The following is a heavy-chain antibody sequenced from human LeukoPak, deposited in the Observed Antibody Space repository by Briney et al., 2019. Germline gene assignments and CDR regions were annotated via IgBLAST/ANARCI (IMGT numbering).Heavy chain of an antibody. Sequence: SETLSLTCAVYGGSFSGYYWSWIRQPPGKGLEWIGEINHSGSTNYNPSLKSRVTISVDASKNQFSLKLSSVTAADTAVYYCARADGPLRTFDHWGQGTLVTVSS. CDR1: GGSFSGYY. J-gene: IGHJ4*02. D-gene: IGHD3/OR15-3a*01. V-gene: IGHV4-34*01. CDR2: INHSGST. CDR3: ARADGPLRTFDH.